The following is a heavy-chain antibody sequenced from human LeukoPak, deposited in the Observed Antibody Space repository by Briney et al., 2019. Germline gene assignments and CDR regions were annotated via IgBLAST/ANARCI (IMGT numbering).Heavy chain of an antibody. CDR3: AKSDWFDP. J-gene: IGHJ5*02. CDR1: GFAFSSYW. CDR2: IKSDGSTT. V-gene: IGHV3-74*01. Sequence: GGSLRLSCAASGFAFSSYWMHWVRQAPGKGLVWVSRIKSDGSTTSYADSVKGRFTISRDNAKNTLYLQMNSLRAEDTAVYYCAKSDWFDPWGQGTLVIVSS.